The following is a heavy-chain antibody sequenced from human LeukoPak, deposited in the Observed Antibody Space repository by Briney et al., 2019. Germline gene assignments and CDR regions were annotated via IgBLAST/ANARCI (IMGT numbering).Heavy chain of an antibody. CDR1: GHTFTGYY. D-gene: IGHD3-22*01. CDR2: INPNSGGT. CDR3: ARDSGGGYYYDSSGYYAEYFQH. J-gene: IGHJ1*01. Sequence: RWASVKVSCKASGHTFTGYYMHWVRQAPGQGLEWMGWINPNSGGTNYAQKFQGRVTMTRDTSISTAYMELSRLRSDDTAVYYCARDSGGGYYYDSSGYYAEYFQHWGQGTLVTVSS. V-gene: IGHV1-2*02.